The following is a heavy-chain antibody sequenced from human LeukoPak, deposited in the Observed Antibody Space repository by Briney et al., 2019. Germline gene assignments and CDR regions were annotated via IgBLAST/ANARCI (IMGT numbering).Heavy chain of an antibody. CDR3: ARGAPEKLRILGVVPTFDY. CDR2: IYHSGST. D-gene: IGHD3-3*01. J-gene: IGHJ4*02. V-gene: IGHV4-30-2*01. CDR1: GGSISSGGYY. Sequence: KSSQTLSLTCTVSGGSISSGGYYWSWIRQPPGKGLEWIGYIYHSGSTYYNPSLKSRVTISVDRSKNQFSLKLSSVTAADTAVYYCARGAPEKLRILGVVPTFDYWGQGTLVTVSS.